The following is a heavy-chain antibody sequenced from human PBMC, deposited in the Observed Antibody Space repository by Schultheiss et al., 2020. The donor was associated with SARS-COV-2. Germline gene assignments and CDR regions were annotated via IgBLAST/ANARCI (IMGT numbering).Heavy chain of an antibody. CDR1: GFTFGDYP. J-gene: IGHJ4*02. Sequence: GGSLRLSCSASGFTFGDYPMSWVRQAPDQGLEWVSSISSSSSYIYYADSVKGRFTISRDNAKNSLYLQMNSLRAEDTAVYYCARELGNLFDYWGQGTLVTVSS. CDR2: ISSSSSYI. V-gene: IGHV3-21*01. CDR3: ARELGNLFDY. D-gene: IGHD7-27*01.